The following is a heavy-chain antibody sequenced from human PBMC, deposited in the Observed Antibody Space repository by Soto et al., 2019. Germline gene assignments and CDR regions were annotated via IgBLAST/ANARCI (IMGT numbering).Heavy chain of an antibody. CDR3: ARTRNRWFDS. Sequence: PSETLSLTCVFYVDSFRDYYWSCIRHSPGVWLEWIGEINPSGRTEYNPSLRGRVTLSVDTSKNQFSLTLSTMTAADTAVYYCARTRNRWFDSWCQGTLVTVSS. CDR2: INPSGRT. V-gene: IGHV4-34*01. J-gene: IGHJ5*01. CDR1: VDSFRDYY. D-gene: IGHD1-1*01.